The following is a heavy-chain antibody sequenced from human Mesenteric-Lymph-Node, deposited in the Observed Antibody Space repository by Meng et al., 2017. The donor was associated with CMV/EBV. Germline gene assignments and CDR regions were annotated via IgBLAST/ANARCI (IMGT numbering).Heavy chain of an antibody. Sequence: ETLSLTCAVYGGSFSGYYWSWIRQPPGKGLEWIGEINHSGSTNYNPSLKSRVTISVDTSKNQFSLKLSSMTAADTAVYYCARGARYYDFWSGYWNWFDPWGQGTLVTVSS. V-gene: IGHV4-34*01. CDR1: GGSFSGYY. CDR3: ARGARYYDFWSGYWNWFDP. J-gene: IGHJ5*02. D-gene: IGHD3-3*01. CDR2: INHSGST.